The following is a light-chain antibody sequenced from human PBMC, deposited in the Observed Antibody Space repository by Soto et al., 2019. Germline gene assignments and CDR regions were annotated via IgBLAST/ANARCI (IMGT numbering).Light chain of an antibody. CDR2: DAS. J-gene: IGKJ5*01. CDR1: QSVSSY. V-gene: IGKV3-11*01. CDR3: QQWKNWPPIT. Sequence: ESVLTQSPATLSLSPGERATLSCRASQSVSSYLAWYQQKPGQAPRLLIYDASNRATGIPARFSGSGSGTDFTLTISSLEPEDSALYYCQQWKNWPPITFGQGTRLEI.